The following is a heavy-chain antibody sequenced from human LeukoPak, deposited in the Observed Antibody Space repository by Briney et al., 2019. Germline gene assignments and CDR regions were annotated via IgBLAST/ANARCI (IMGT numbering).Heavy chain of an antibody. V-gene: IGHV1-18*01. CDR3: ARAGDTAMVMEVN. CDR2: ISGYNGNT. J-gene: IGHJ4*02. D-gene: IGHD5-18*01. Sequence: ASVKVSCKASGYTFTTYNINWVRQAPGQGLEWMGWISGYNGNTNYAQKLQGRVTMTTDTSTSTAYMELRSLRSDDTAVYYCARAGDTAMVMEVNWGQGTLVTVSS. CDR1: GYTFTTYN.